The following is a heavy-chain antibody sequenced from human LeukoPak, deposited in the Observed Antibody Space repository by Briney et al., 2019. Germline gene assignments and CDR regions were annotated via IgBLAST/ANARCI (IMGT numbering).Heavy chain of an antibody. J-gene: IGHJ6*02. D-gene: IGHD1-1*01. Sequence: PGGSLRLSCAASGFTVSSNYMSWVRQAPGKGLEWVSVIYIGGSTYYADSVKGRFTISRDISKNTLYLQMNSLRADDTALYYCAKATTRGAAPTYYYYGMDVWGHGTTVIVSS. V-gene: IGHV3-66*01. CDR1: GFTVSSNY. CDR3: AKATTRGAAPTYYYYGMDV. CDR2: IYIGGST.